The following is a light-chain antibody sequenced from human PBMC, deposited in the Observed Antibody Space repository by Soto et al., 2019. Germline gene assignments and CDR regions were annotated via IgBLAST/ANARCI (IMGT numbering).Light chain of an antibody. CDR3: QQYYSTPT. V-gene: IGKV4-1*01. J-gene: IGKJ3*01. CDR1: QSVLYSSNNKNY. Sequence: DIVMTQSPDSLAVSLGERATINCKSSQSVLYSSNNKNYLAWYQQKPGQPPKLLIYWASTRESGVPDRFSGSGSGTDFTLTISSLQAEDVAVYYCQQYYSTPTFGPGIKVDIK. CDR2: WAS.